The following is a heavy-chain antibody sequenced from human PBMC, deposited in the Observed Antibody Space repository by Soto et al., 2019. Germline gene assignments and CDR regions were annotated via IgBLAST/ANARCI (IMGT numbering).Heavy chain of an antibody. CDR3: ARQTYYDFWSGYYYGMDV. J-gene: IGHJ6*02. CDR1: GGSISGGGYY. CDR2: IYYSGST. Sequence: TLSRTCTVSGGSISGGGYYWSWIRQHPGKGLEWIGYIYYSGSTYYNPSLKSRVTMSVDTSKNQFSLKLSSVTAADTAVYYCARQTYYDFWSGYYYGMDVWGQGTTVTVSS. D-gene: IGHD3-3*01. V-gene: IGHV4-31*03.